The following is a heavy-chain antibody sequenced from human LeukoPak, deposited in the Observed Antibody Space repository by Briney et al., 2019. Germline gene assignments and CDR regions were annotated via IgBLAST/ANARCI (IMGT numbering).Heavy chain of an antibody. CDR1: GGTISSYY. CDR2: IHYSGST. CDR3: ARWYSSGWAFDY. D-gene: IGHD6-19*01. J-gene: IGHJ4*02. V-gene: IGHV4-59*08. Sequence: KASETLSLTCTVSGGTISSYYWNWIQQPPGKGLECIGYIHYSGSTKHNPSLKSRVTISVDTSKNQFSLKLSSVTAADTAVYYCARWYSSGWAFDYWGQGTLVTVSS.